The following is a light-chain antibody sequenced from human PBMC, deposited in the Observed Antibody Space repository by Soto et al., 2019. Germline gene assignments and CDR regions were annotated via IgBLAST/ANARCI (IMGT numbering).Light chain of an antibody. Sequence: QSALTQPPSASGSPGQSVTISCTGTTSDVGGYNYVSWYQQHPGKAPKLMIYEVNKRPSGVPDRFSGSKSGNTASLTVSGLQADDEADYYCSSYAGSTPVIFGGGTKVTVL. J-gene: IGLJ2*01. CDR3: SSYAGSTPVI. CDR2: EVN. V-gene: IGLV2-8*01. CDR1: TSDVGGYNY.